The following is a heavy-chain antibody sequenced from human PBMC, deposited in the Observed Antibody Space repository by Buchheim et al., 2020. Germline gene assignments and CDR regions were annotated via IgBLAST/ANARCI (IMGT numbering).Heavy chain of an antibody. CDR3: ARASPDIVLVPAAAYFDY. Sequence: QVHLAQSGAEVKKPGASVTVSCKASGYTISTNGISWVRQAPGQGLEWMGWISLHNDHTNYAQSFQGRVTLTTDASTSTAYMELSSLRSEDTAVYYCARASPDIVLVPAAAYFDYWGQGTL. CDR1: GYTISTNG. V-gene: IGHV1-18*01. D-gene: IGHD2-2*01. J-gene: IGHJ4*02. CDR2: ISLHNDHT.